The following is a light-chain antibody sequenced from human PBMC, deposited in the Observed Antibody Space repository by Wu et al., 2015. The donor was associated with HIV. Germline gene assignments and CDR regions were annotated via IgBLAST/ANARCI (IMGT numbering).Light chain of an antibody. CDR1: QSVTSSY. CDR3: QQYGNSPYS. CDR2: GAS. V-gene: IGKV3-20*01. J-gene: IGKJ2*03. Sequence: EIVLTQSPGTLSLSPGERATLSRRASQSVTSSYLGWYQQKPGQAPRLLIYGASNRATGIPDRFSGGGSGTDFTLTISRLEPEDFAVYYCQQYGNSPYSFGQGTKLEIK.